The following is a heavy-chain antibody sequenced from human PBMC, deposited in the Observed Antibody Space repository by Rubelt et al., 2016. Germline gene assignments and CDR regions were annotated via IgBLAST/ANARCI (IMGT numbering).Heavy chain of an antibody. CDR2: ISSSSSYI. J-gene: IGHJ4*02. CDR3: ARAGGYSSSSPYFDY. D-gene: IGHD6-6*01. Sequence: VRQAPGKGLEWVSSISSSSSYIYYADSVKGRFTISRDNAKNSLYLQMNSLRAEDTAVYYCARAGGYSSSSPYFDYWGQGTLVTVSS. V-gene: IGHV3-21*01.